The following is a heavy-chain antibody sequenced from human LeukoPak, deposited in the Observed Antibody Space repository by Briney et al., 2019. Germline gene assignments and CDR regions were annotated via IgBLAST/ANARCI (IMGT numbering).Heavy chain of an antibody. CDR3: ARGDGYNSDY. CDR2: IYYSGSP. J-gene: IGHJ4*02. CDR1: GGSISSNY. V-gene: IGHV4-59*08. Sequence: PSETLSLTCTVSGGSISSNYWSWIRQPPGKGLEWIGNIYYSGSPNYNPSLKSRVTISVDTSKNQFSLKLSSVTAADTAVYYCARGDGYNSDYWGQGTLVTVPS. D-gene: IGHD5-24*01.